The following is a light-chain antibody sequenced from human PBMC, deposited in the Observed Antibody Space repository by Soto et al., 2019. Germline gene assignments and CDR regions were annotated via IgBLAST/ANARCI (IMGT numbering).Light chain of an antibody. Sequence: QSVLTQPPSAAGAPGQSVRIACSGISASIGTNFVCWYQQLPGTAPKLLIYSNNQRPSGVPDRFSGSKSGTSASLAISGLRSEYEANYYCVAWDDSLSGLVFGAGTKVTVL. J-gene: IGLJ1*01. CDR2: SNN. CDR1: SASIGTNF. V-gene: IGLV1-47*02. CDR3: VAWDDSLSGLV.